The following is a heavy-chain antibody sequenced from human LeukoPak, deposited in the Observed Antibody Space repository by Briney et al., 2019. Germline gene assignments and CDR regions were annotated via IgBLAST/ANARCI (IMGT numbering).Heavy chain of an antibody. J-gene: IGHJ4*02. CDR3: AKKDNGNYFNFDY. Sequence: GGSLRLSCAASGFTFSSYGMHWVRQAPGKGLEWVAVIWYDGSNKYYADSVKGRFTISRDNSKNTLYLQMNSLRAEDTAVYYCAKKDNGNYFNFDYWGQGTLVTVSS. V-gene: IGHV3-33*06. CDR2: IWYDGSNK. D-gene: IGHD2/OR15-2a*01. CDR1: GFTFSSYG.